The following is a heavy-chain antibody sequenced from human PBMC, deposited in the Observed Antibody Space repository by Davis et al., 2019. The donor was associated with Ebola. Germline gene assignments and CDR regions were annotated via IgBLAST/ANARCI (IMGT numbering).Heavy chain of an antibody. CDR3: AKDGHIQSGYDLFYYYYGMDV. V-gene: IGHV3-30*18. Sequence: PGGSLRLSCAASGFTFSSYGMHWVRQAPGKGLEWVAVISYDGSNKYYADSVKGRFTISRDNSKNTLYMQMNSLRAEDTAVYYCAKDGHIQSGYDLFYYYYGMDVWGQGTTVTVSS. CDR1: GFTFSSYG. J-gene: IGHJ6*02. D-gene: IGHD5-12*01. CDR2: ISYDGSNK.